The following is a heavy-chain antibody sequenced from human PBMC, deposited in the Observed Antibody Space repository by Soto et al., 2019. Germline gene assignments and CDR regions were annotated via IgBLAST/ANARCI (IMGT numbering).Heavy chain of an antibody. V-gene: IGHV4-39*01. CDR1: GGSISSSSYY. Sequence: SETLSLTCTVSGGSISSSSYYWGWIRQPPGKGLEWIGSIYYSGSTYYNPSLKSRVTISVDTSKNQFSPKLSSVTAADTAVYYCARLRVEDYYYYGMDVWGQGTTVTVSS. CDR2: IYYSGST. D-gene: IGHD1-1*01. J-gene: IGHJ6*02. CDR3: ARLRVEDYYYYGMDV.